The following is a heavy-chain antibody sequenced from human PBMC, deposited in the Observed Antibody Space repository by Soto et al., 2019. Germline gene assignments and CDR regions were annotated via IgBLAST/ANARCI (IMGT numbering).Heavy chain of an antibody. Sequence: TSETLSLTCTVSGGSISSGGYYWSWIRQHPGKGLEWVSSISSSTYIYPADSLKGRFTISRDNAKNSLYLQMNSLRAEDTAVYYCARDHNDYRDYYYCGMDVWGQGTTVTVSS. D-gene: IGHD4-17*01. V-gene: IGHV3-21*01. CDR1: GGSISSGGYY. J-gene: IGHJ6*02. CDR2: ISSSTYI. CDR3: ARDHNDYRDYYYCGMDV.